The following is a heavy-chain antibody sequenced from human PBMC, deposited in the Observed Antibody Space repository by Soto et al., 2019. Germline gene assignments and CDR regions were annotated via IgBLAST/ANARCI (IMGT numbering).Heavy chain of an antibody. J-gene: IGHJ6*02. V-gene: IGHV3-23*01. CDR2: ISGSGGST. CDR3: AKHIAVAGYYYYGMDV. D-gene: IGHD6-19*01. CDR1: GFTFSSYD. Sequence: EVQLLESGGGLVQPGGSLRLSCAASGFTFSSYDMSWVRQAPGKGLEWVSAISGSGGSTYYADSVKGRFTISRDNSKNTLYLQMNSLRAEDTAVYYCAKHIAVAGYYYYGMDVWGQGTTVTVSS.